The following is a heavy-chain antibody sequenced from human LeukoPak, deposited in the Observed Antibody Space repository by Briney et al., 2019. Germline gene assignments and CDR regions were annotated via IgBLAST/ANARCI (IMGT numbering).Heavy chain of an antibody. J-gene: IGHJ4*02. V-gene: IGHV3-15*05. CDR1: GFSFTNAW. Sequence: GGSLRLSCAASGFTASGFSFTNAWMTWVRQAPGKGLEWVGRIKSKIDGETTDYAEAVEGRFIISRDDSKNTVYLQMNSLKTEDTAVYYCSTHGRWLRPTPDSWGQGALVTVSA. CDR3: STHGRWLRPTPDS. D-gene: IGHD5-12*01. CDR2: IKSKIDGETT.